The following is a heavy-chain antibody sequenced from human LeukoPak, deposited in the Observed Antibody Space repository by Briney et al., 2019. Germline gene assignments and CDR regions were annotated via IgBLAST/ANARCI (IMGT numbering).Heavy chain of an antibody. CDR1: GYPISSGYY. Sequence: SETLSLTCTVSGYPISSGYYWGWIRQPPGKGLEWIGSIYHSGSTYYNPSLKSRVTISVDTSKNQFSLKLSSVTAADTAVYYCASYILTSIAAAGPPLAEYFQHWGQGTLVTVSS. J-gene: IGHJ1*01. D-gene: IGHD6-13*01. V-gene: IGHV4-38-2*02. CDR2: IYHSGST. CDR3: ASYILTSIAAAGPPLAEYFQH.